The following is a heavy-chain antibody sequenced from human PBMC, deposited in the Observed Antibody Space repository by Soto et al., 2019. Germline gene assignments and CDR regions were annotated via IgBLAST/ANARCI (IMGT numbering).Heavy chain of an antibody. CDR2: ICYSAGT. CDR3: ARAAREDYYDSRAAHNWFDP. J-gene: IGHJ5*02. D-gene: IGHD3-22*01. Sequence: SETLSLTGTASGGTLSRHYWSWIRPPPEKGPERLGYICYSAGTNYTPSLKSRGTISADTTKNQLSLQLNSLTHADTAASFCARAAREDYYDSRAAHNWFDPWRQGTMVTVAS. CDR1: GGTLSRHY. V-gene: IGHV4-59*11.